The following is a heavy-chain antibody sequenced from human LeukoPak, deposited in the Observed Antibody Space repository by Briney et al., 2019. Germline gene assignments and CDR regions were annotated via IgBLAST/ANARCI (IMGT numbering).Heavy chain of an antibody. Sequence: SETLSLTCTVSGGSISSYYWSWIRRPPGKGLEWIGYIYYSGSTNYNPSLKSRVTISVDTSKNQFSLKLSSVTAADTAVYYCARVEGSITIFGVVSWFDPWGQGTLVTVSS. CDR1: GGSISSYY. J-gene: IGHJ5*02. CDR2: IYYSGST. V-gene: IGHV4-59*01. D-gene: IGHD3-3*01. CDR3: ARVEGSITIFGVVSWFDP.